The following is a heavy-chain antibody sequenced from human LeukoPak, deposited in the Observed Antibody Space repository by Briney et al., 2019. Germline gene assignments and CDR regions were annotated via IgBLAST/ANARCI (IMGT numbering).Heavy chain of an antibody. V-gene: IGHV3-23*01. Sequence: GGSLRLSCAASGFTFSIYAMICVPQAPGKALECVSSISNDARRTYYPDSVKGRFTISRDNSKNTVYLQMNSLRADDTAVYSCAKGGLGAVDYFDPWGQGTLVTVSS. CDR2: ISNDARRT. D-gene: IGHD6-19*01. CDR3: AKGGLGAVDYFDP. CDR1: GFTFSIYA. J-gene: IGHJ5*02.